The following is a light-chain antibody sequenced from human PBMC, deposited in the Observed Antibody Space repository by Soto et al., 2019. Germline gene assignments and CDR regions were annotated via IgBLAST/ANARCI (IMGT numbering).Light chain of an antibody. CDR3: QKYDSAPLT. CDR2: GAS. V-gene: IGKV1-27*01. J-gene: IGKJ1*01. CDR1: HGISNN. Sequence: DIQMTQSPSSLSASVGDRVTITCRASHGISNNLAWYQQKPGKVPKLLIYGASTLQSGVSSRFSGSGSGTDFTLTISSLQPEDVATYYCQKYDSAPLTFGQGTKVEFK.